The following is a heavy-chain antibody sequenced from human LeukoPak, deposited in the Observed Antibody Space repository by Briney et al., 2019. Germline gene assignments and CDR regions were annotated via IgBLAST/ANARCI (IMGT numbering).Heavy chain of an antibody. V-gene: IGHV4-34*01. J-gene: IGHJ4*02. CDR3: ARLKSARAAAALDY. D-gene: IGHD6-13*01. CDR1: GGSFSGYY. CDR2: INHSGST. Sequence: SETLSLTCAVYGGSFSGYYWSWIRQPPGKGLEWIGEINHSGSTNYNPSLKSRVTISVDTSKNQFSLKLSSVTAADTAVYYCARLKSARAAAALDYWGQGTLVTVSS.